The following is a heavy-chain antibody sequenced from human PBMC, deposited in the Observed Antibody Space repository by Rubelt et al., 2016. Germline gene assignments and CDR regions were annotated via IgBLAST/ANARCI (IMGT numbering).Heavy chain of an antibody. V-gene: IGHV4-39*07. CDR1: GGSISSSSYY. D-gene: IGHD3-10*01. CDR3: ARAVYGSGSYSHFDY. CDR2: IYYSGST. Sequence: QLQLQESGPGLVKPSETLSLTCTVSGGSISSSSYYWGWIRQPPGKGLEWIGSIYYSGSTYYNPSPKCRGTISVDTSKNQFSLKLSSVTAADTAVYYCARAVYGSGSYSHFDYWGQGTLVTVSS. J-gene: IGHJ4*02.